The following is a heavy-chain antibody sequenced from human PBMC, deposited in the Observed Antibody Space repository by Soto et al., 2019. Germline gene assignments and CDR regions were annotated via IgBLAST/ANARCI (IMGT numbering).Heavy chain of an antibody. CDR2: IYYSGST. CDR3: ASDYIWGSYNGPGADY. J-gene: IGHJ4*02. Sequence: PSETLSLTCTVSGGSISSSSYYWGWIRQPPGKGLEWIGGIYYSGSTYYNPSLKSRVTISVDTSKNQFSLKLSSVTAADTAVYYCASDYIWGSYNGPGADYWGQGTLVTVSS. D-gene: IGHD3-16*01. V-gene: IGHV4-39*01. CDR1: GGSISSSSYY.